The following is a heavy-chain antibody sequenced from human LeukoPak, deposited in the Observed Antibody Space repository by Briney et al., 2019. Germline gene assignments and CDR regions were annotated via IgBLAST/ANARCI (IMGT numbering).Heavy chain of an antibody. D-gene: IGHD1-14*01. CDR2: FYSDGNT. Sequence: PGGSLRLSCAASGFTVITNVMTWVRQAPGKGLEWVSVFYSDGNTKYADSVQGRFTISRDNSKNTLYLEMNSLSPDDTAVYYCARGVEPLAANTLAYWGQGTLVTVSS. V-gene: IGHV3-53*01. CDR3: ARGVEPLAANTLAY. CDR1: GFTVITNV. J-gene: IGHJ4*02.